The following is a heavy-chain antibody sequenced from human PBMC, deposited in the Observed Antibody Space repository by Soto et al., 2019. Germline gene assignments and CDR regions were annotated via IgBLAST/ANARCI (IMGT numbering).Heavy chain of an antibody. CDR1: GYSFTSYW. D-gene: IGHD3-22*01. CDR2: IYPGDSDT. Sequence: GESLKISCKGSGYSFTSYWIGWVRQMPGKGLEWMGIIYPGDSDTRYNPSFQGQVTISADKSISTAYLQWSSLKASDTAMYYCAVERVGYYDSSGYYDYWGQGTLVTVSS. CDR3: AVERVGYYDSSGYYDY. V-gene: IGHV5-51*01. J-gene: IGHJ4*02.